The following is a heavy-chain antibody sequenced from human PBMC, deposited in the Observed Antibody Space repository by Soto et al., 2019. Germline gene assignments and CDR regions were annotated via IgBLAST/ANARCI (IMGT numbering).Heavy chain of an antibody. V-gene: IGHV3-9*01. CDR3: AKDRSGGCSSTSCYTTYYYGMDV. CDR1: GFTFDDYA. CDR2: ISWNSGSI. Sequence: ESGGGLVQPGRSLRLSCAASGFTFDDYAMHWVRQAPGKGLEWVSGISWNSGSIGYADSVKGRFTISRDNAKNSLYLQMNSLRAEDTALYYCAKDRSGGCSSTSCYTTYYYGMDVWGQGTTVTVSS. D-gene: IGHD2-2*02. J-gene: IGHJ6*02.